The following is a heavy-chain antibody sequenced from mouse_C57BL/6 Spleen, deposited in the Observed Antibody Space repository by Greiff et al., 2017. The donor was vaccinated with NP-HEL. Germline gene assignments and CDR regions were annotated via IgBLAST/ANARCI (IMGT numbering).Heavy chain of an antibody. Sequence: DVHLVESEGGLVQPGSSMKLSCTASGFTFSDYYMAWVRQVPEKGLEWVANINYDGSSTYYLDSLKSRFIISRDNAKNILYLQMSSLKSEDTATYYCARAVTGDYFDYWGQGTTLTVSS. J-gene: IGHJ2*01. D-gene: IGHD4-1*01. CDR2: INYDGSST. CDR3: ARAVTGDYFDY. CDR1: GFTFSDYY. V-gene: IGHV5-16*01.